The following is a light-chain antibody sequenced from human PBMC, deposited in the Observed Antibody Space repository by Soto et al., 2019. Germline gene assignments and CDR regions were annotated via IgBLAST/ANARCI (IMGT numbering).Light chain of an antibody. CDR1: SSDVGGYNY. V-gene: IGLV2-14*01. Sequence: QSALTQPASVSGSPGQSITISCTGTSSDVGGYNYVSWYQQHPGKVPKLMIYEVSNRPSGVSNRFSGSKSGNTASLTISELQTGDEADYYCSSYTSRRTLVFGTGTKVTV. J-gene: IGLJ1*01. CDR2: EVS. CDR3: SSYTSRRTLV.